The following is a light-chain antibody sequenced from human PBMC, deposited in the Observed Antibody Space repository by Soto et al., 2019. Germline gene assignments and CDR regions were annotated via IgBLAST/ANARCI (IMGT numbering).Light chain of an antibody. CDR3: QQYGSSGT. CDR1: QSVSNNY. V-gene: IGKV3-20*01. Sequence: ILLTQSQDTLSLSPGERATLSWRASQSVSNNYLAWYQQKPGQAPRLLIYGASNRATGIPDRFSGSGSGTDFTLTISRLEAEDFAVYSCQQYGSSGTFGQGPKV. CDR2: GAS. J-gene: IGKJ1*01.